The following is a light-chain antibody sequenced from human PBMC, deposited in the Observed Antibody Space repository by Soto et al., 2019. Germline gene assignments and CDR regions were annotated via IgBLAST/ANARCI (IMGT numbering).Light chain of an antibody. CDR1: QSVSSN. CDR2: SAS. CDR3: QQYGSSSKT. Sequence: EIVMAHSPATLSFSPVERATLSCRASQSVSSNLAWYQQKPGQAPRLLIYSASSRATGIPDRFSGSGSGTDFALTISRLEPEDFAVYYCQQYGSSSKTFGQGTKVDIK. V-gene: IGKV3-20*01. J-gene: IGKJ1*01.